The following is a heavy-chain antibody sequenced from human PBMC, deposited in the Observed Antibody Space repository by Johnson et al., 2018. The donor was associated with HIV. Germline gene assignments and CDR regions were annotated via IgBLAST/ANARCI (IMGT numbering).Heavy chain of an antibody. CDR1: GFTFSSYD. Sequence: QVLLVESGGGVVQPGRSLRVSCGTSGFTFSSYDMHWVRQAPGKGLEWVAVISYDGNNKYYADSVKGRFTISRDNSKNTLYLQMNSLRPEDTAVYYCAKVRSRWTTFDDAFDIWGQGTLVTVSS. J-gene: IGHJ3*02. CDR3: AKVRSRWTTFDDAFDI. D-gene: IGHD4-11*01. V-gene: IGHV3-30*18. CDR2: ISYDGNNK.